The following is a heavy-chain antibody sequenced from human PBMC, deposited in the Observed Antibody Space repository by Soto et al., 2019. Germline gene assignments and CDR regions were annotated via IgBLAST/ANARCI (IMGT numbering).Heavy chain of an antibody. CDR2: IFYSGTT. Sequence: SETLSLTXTVSGGSVSSASYYWCWNQQPPGMGLEWIGDIFYSGTTNYHPSLKRRVTMSLYTSKNQFSLQLSSVTAADTAVFYCARGCMPYYYRPSGHIYVDYWCRGTL. CDR1: GGSVSSASYY. D-gene: IGHD3-10*01. J-gene: IGHJ4*01. V-gene: IGHV4-61*01. CDR3: ARGCMPYYYRPSGHIYVDY.